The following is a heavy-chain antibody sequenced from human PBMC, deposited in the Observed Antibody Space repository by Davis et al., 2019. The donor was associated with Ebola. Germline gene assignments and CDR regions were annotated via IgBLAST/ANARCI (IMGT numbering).Heavy chain of an antibody. CDR2: INHSGST. Sequence: PAETLSLTCAVYGGSFSGYYWSWIRQPPGKGLEWIGEINHSGSTNYNPSLKSRVTISVDTSKNQFSLKLSSVTAADTAVYYCARAPKNERAPISLVWFDPWGQGTLVTVSS. CDR1: GGSFSGYY. J-gene: IGHJ5*02. V-gene: IGHV4-34*01. CDR3: ARAPKNERAPISLVWFDP. D-gene: IGHD3-16*01.